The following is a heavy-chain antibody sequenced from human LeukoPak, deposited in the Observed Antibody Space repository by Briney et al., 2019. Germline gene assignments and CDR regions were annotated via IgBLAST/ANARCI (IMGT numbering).Heavy chain of an antibody. D-gene: IGHD2-15*01. CDR2: INGGGGST. CDR1: GFTFSNYV. V-gene: IGHV3-23*01. J-gene: IGHJ4*02. CDR3: VKDGRRSPPR. Sequence: PGGSLRLSCAASGFTFSNYVMSWVRQAPGKGPEWVSGINGGGGSTFYAESVKGRFTISRDNSKNTLYLQMNSLRAEDTAVYYCVKDGRRSPPRWGQGTLVTVSS.